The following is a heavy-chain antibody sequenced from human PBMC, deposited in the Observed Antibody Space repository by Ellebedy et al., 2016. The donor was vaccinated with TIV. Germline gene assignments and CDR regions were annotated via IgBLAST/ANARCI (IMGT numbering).Heavy chain of an antibody. D-gene: IGHD6-13*01. CDR2: ITSSSSHT. Sequence: GGSLRLXXAPSGFTFNRYSMNWVRQSPGKGLEWVSSITSSSSHTYYADSVKGRFTTSRDNAKNSLYLQMNSLRVEDTAVYYCARGSSWYLDYFDPWGQGTLVTVSS. J-gene: IGHJ5*02. CDR1: GFTFNRYS. CDR3: ARGSSWYLDYFDP. V-gene: IGHV3-21*01.